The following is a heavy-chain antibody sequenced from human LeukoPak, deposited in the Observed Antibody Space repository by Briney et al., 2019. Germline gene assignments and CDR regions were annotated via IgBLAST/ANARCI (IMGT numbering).Heavy chain of an antibody. V-gene: IGHV3-23*01. J-gene: IGHJ4*02. CDR3: AKTTTGYSSGRYPGWPVDC. D-gene: IGHD6-19*01. CDR1: GFTFSSYA. CDR2: ISGSGGGT. Sequence: PGGSLRLSCAASGFTFSSYAVSWVRQAPGKGLEWVSAISGSGGGTYYADSVKGRFTISRDNSKNTVYLQMNSLSTEDTAVYYCAKTTTGYSSGRYPGWPVDCWGQGTLVTVSS.